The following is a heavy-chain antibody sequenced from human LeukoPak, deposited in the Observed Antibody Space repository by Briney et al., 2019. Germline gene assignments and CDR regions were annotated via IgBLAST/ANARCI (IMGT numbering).Heavy chain of an antibody. CDR3: TRERRGSYYAFES. CDR2: ITASGRST. Sequence: GGSLCLSCAASGFSLSDYQMSWVRQAPGKGLEWISYITASGRSTNYADSVKGRFTISRDNAKNSVVLQMNSLRAEDTAVYYCTRERRGSYYAFESWGQGTLVSVSS. CDR1: GFSLSDYQ. D-gene: IGHD3-16*01. V-gene: IGHV3-11*01. J-gene: IGHJ4*02.